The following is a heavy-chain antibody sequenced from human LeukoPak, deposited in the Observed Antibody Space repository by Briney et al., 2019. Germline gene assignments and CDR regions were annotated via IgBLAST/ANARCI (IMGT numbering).Heavy chain of an antibody. V-gene: IGHV4-61*02. Sequence: PSQTLSLTCTVSGGSISSGSYYWNWIRQPAGKGLEWIGRIYSSGSTNYNPSLKSRVTMSVDTSKNQFSLKLSSVTAADTAVYYCARTTVTRSRGTPRQTGWFDPWGQGTLVTVSS. CDR1: GGSISSGSYY. D-gene: IGHD4-17*01. CDR3: ARTTVTRSRGTPRQTGWFDP. CDR2: IYSSGST. J-gene: IGHJ5*02.